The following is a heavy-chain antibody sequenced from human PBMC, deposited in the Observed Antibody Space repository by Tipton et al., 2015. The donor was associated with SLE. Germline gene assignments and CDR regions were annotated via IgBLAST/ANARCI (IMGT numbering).Heavy chain of an antibody. D-gene: IGHD6-6*01. Sequence: SLRLSCAASGFTFSSYSMNWVRQAPGKGLEWVSAISGSGGSTYYADSVKGRFTISRDNSKNTLYLQMNSLRAEDTAVYYCARELAPSYGMDVWGQGTTVTVSS. CDR1: GFTFSSYS. J-gene: IGHJ6*02. V-gene: IGHV3-23*01. CDR3: ARELAPSYGMDV. CDR2: ISGSGGST.